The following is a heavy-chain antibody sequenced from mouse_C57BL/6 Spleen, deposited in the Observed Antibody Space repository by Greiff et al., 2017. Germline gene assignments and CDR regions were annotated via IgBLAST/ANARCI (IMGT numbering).Heavy chain of an antibody. Sequence: EVQLLQSGPELVKPGASVKISCKASGYTFTDYYMNWVKQSHGKSLEWIGDINPNNGGTSYKQKFKGKVTFTVDKSSSTAYMQLSSLTSEDSAVYYCARQGFDYGRSMDYWGQGTSVTVSS. V-gene: IGHV1-26*01. J-gene: IGHJ4*01. CDR1: GYTFTDYY. CDR2: INPNNGGT. D-gene: IGHD1-1*01. CDR3: ARQGFDYGRSMDY.